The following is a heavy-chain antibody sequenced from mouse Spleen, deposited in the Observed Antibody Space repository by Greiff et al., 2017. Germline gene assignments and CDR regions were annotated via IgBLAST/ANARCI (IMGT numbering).Heavy chain of an antibody. Sequence: QVPLKESGPGILQSSQTLSLTCSFSGFSLSTSGMGVSWIRQPPGKGLEWLAHIYWDDDKRYNPFLKSRLTISKDTSRNQVFLKITSVDTADTATYYGARSYGGSVDYWGQGTTLTVSS. V-gene: IGHV8-12*01. D-gene: IGHD1-1*01. J-gene: IGHJ2*01. CDR1: GFSLSTSGMG. CDR2: IYWDDDK. CDR3: ARSYGGSVDY.